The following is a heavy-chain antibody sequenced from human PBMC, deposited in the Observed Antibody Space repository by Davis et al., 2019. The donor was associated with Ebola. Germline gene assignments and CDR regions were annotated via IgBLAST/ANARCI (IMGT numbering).Heavy chain of an antibody. Sequence: MPSETLSLTCTVSGGSISSSGYYWGWIRQPPGKGLEWIGSINYSGSTYYNPSLKSRVTISVDTSKNQFSLKLTSVTAADTAVYYCAGGAGTYDWRYYFDYWGPGTLVTISS. CDR1: GGSISSSGYY. D-gene: IGHD3-16*01. CDR2: INYSGST. V-gene: IGHV4-39*01. J-gene: IGHJ4*02. CDR3: AGGAGTYDWRYYFDY.